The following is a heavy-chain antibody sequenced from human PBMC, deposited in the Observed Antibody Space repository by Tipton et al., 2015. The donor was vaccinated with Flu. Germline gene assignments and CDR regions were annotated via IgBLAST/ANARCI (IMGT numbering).Heavy chain of an antibody. Sequence: LSLTCTVSGGSISSGSYYWSWIRQPAGKGLEWIGRIYTSGSTNYNPSLKSRVTISVDTSKNQFSLKLSSVTAADTAVYYCARGGAVAGFRGFDYWGQGTLVTVSS. J-gene: IGHJ4*02. CDR3: ARGGAVAGFRGFDY. D-gene: IGHD6-19*01. CDR1: GGSISSGSYY. CDR2: IYTSGST. V-gene: IGHV4-61*02.